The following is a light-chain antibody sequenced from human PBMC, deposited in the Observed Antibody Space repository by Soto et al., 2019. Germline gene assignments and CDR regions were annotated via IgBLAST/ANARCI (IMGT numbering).Light chain of an antibody. CDR2: EVS. J-gene: IGLJ1*01. V-gene: IGLV2-14*01. Sequence: QSALTQPASVSGSPGQSITISCTGTSSDVGGYNYVSWYQQHPGKAPKLMIYEVSNRPSGVSNRFSGSKSGNTASLTISVLQAEDEADYYGSSYTSSSTFYVFGTGTKLTVL. CDR3: SSYTSSSTFYV. CDR1: SSDVGGYNY.